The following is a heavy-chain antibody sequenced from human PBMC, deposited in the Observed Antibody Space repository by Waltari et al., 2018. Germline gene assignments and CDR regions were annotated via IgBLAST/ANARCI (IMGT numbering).Heavy chain of an antibody. Sequence: EVQLVESGGGLVQPGGSLRLSCVASGFIFSTYWMDWVRQAPGQGLVWVSRSNSDGSSTTYADSVKGQFTISRDNAKNTLDLHMSSLRAEDTAVYYCVRENIAAAGLESWGQGTLVTVSS. CDR2: SNSDGSST. V-gene: IGHV3-74*01. J-gene: IGHJ4*02. CDR3: VRENIAAAGLES. D-gene: IGHD6-13*01. CDR1: GFIFSTYW.